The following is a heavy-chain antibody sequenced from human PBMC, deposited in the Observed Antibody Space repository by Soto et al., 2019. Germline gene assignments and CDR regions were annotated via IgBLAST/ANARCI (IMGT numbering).Heavy chain of an antibody. V-gene: IGHV4-61*08. Sequence: SETLSLTCAVSGGSISSGGYSWSWIRQPPGKGLEWIGYIYYSESTNYNPSLKSRVTISVDTSKNQFSLKLSSVTAADTAVYYCARQDYYYYGMDVWGQGTTVTVSS. CDR1: GGSISSGGYS. CDR3: ARQDYYYYGMDV. CDR2: IYYSEST. J-gene: IGHJ6*02.